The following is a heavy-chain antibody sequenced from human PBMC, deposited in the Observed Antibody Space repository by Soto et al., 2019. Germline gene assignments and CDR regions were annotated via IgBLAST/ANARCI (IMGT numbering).Heavy chain of an antibody. CDR3: AREGPSGWFDFDY. D-gene: IGHD6-19*01. CDR1: GFTFSSYG. Sequence: GGSLRLSCAASGFTFSSYGMHWVRQAPGKGLEWVAVISYDGSNKYYADSVKGRFTISRDNSKNTLYLQMNSLRAEDTAVYYCAREGPSGWFDFDYWGQGTLVTVSS. CDR2: ISYDGSNK. V-gene: IGHV3-30*03. J-gene: IGHJ4*02.